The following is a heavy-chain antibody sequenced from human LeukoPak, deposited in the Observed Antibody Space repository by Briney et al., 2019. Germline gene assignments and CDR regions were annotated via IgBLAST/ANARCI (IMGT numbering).Heavy chain of an antibody. D-gene: IGHD1-26*01. Sequence: GGSLRLSCAASGFTFSDYYMSWIRQAPGKGLEWISYISSSSSTIYYADSVKGRFTISRDNAKNSLYLQMNSLRAEDTAVYYCARDLVGATSYYFDYWGQGTLVTVSS. CDR2: ISSSSSTI. CDR1: GFTFSDYY. J-gene: IGHJ4*02. V-gene: IGHV3-11*04. CDR3: ARDLVGATSYYFDY.